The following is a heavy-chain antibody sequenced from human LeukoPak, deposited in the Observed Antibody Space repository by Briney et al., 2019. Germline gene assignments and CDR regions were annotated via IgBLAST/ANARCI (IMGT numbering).Heavy chain of an antibody. CDR1: GGSISSGDYY. V-gene: IGHV4-61*08. CDR3: ARHSSVAQAPYYYYGMDV. J-gene: IGHJ6*02. CDR2: IYYSGST. D-gene: IGHD3-22*01. Sequence: PSETLSLTCTVSGGSISSGDYYWSWIRQPPGKGLEWIGYIYYSGSTNYNPSLKSRVTISVDTSKNQFSLKLSSVTAADTAVYYCARHSSVAQAPYYYYGMDVWGQGTTVTVSS.